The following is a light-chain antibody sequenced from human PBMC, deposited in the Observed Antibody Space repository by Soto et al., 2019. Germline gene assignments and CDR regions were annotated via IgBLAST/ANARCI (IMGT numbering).Light chain of an antibody. J-gene: IGLJ2*01. CDR1: SSNIGSNYD. Sequence: QSVLTQPPSVSGAPGQRVTISCTGSSSNIGSNYDVHWYRQLPGTAPKLIIYGNNIRPSGVPDRFSGSKSDTSASLAITGLQAEDEADHYCQSYDSSLSGVVFGGGTKVTVL. CDR3: QSYDSSLSGVV. CDR2: GNN. V-gene: IGLV1-40*01.